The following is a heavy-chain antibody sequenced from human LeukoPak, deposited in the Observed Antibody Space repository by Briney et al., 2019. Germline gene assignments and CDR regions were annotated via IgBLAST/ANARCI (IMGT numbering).Heavy chain of an antibody. CDR2: ILYDGRNK. J-gene: IGHJ4*02. V-gene: IGHV3-30*03. D-gene: IGHD6-6*01. CDR1: GFTFSNFA. CDR3: ARDGPNSSSSDFDY. Sequence: GGSLRLSCAASGFTFSNFAIHWVRQAPGKGLEWVAVILYDGRNKYYGDSVEGRFTISRDNSKNTVYLEMNSLRAEDTAVYYCARDGPNSSSSDFDYWGQGTLVTVSS.